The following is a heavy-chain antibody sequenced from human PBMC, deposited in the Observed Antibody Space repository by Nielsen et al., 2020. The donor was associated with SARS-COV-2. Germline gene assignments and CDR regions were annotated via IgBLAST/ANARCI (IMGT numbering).Heavy chain of an antibody. D-gene: IGHD4-23*01. Sequence: GESLKISCAASGFTISSYSMNWVRQAPGKGLEWVSYISSSSSTIYYADSVKGRFTISRDNAKNTLYLQMNSLRAEDTAVYYCVVTRVYWGQGTLVTVSS. CDR3: VVTRVY. CDR2: ISSSSSTI. CDR1: GFTISSYS. J-gene: IGHJ4*02. V-gene: IGHV3-48*01.